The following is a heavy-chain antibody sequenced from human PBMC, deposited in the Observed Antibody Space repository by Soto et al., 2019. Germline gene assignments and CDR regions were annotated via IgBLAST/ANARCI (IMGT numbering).Heavy chain of an antibody. Sequence: EVQLVESGGGLVQPGGSLRLSCAASGFTFSSDWMHWVRQAPGKGLVWVSRIYTDGSRADYADSVKGRFTISRDNAKNTVYLQVNSLGAEDTAVYYCARGARNYYYFDYWGQGTLVTVSS. CDR2: IYTDGSRA. D-gene: IGHD1-7*01. V-gene: IGHV3-74*01. CDR1: GFTFSSDW. J-gene: IGHJ4*02. CDR3: ARGARNYYYFDY.